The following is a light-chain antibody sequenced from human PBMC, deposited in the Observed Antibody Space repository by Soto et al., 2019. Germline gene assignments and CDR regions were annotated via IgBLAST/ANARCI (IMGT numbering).Light chain of an antibody. J-gene: IGKJ1*01. CDR2: GAS. CDR3: QQYSNWPRT. V-gene: IGKV3-15*01. Sequence: EIVMTQSPATLSVSPGERATLSCRAGQSISNNLAWYQQKPGQAPRLLIYGASTLSTGIPARFTGSGSGTEFTLTISSLQSEDVAVYYCQQYSNWPRTFGQGTKVEIK. CDR1: QSISNN.